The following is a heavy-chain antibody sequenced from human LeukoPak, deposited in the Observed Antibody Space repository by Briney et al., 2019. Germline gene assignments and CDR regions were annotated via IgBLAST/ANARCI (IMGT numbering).Heavy chain of an antibody. Sequence: GESLKISCKGSGYSFTNFWVGWVRQMPGKGLKWMGIISPADSDTRYSPSFQGQVTISADKSFSTAYLQWSSLKASDTAMYYCARLWGSGSYNIGVYYFEYWGRGTLVTVSS. V-gene: IGHV5-51*01. D-gene: IGHD3-10*01. J-gene: IGHJ4*02. CDR1: GYSFTNFW. CDR2: ISPADSDT. CDR3: ARLWGSGSYNIGVYYFEY.